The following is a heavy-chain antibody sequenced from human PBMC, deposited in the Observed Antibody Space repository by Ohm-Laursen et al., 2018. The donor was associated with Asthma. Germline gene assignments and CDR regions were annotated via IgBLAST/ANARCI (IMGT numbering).Heavy chain of an antibody. J-gene: IGHJ4*02. Sequence: SLRLSCSAAGFTFSDYFMHWVRQRPGGGLDWVSHIFPDGRQTNYADSVKGRFTISRDNSKNTLYLQMNSLRAEDTAVYYCAKDLGSGYEDYWGQGTLVTVSS. D-gene: IGHD5-12*01. CDR2: IFPDGRQT. CDR1: GFTFSDYF. CDR3: AKDLGSGYEDY. V-gene: IGHV3-NL1*01.